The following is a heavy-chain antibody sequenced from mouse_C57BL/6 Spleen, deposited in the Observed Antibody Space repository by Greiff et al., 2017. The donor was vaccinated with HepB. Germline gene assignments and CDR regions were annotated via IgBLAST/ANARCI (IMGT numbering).Heavy chain of an antibody. Sequence: QVHVKQPGAELVKPGASVKMSCKASGYTFTSYWITWVKQRPGQGLEWIGDIYPGSGSTNYNEKFKSKATLTVDTSSSTAYMQLSSLTSEDSAVYYCARGNWDGYAMDYWGQGTSVTVSS. V-gene: IGHV1-55*01. J-gene: IGHJ4*01. CDR3: ARGNWDGYAMDY. CDR1: GYTFTSYW. CDR2: IYPGSGST. D-gene: IGHD4-1*01.